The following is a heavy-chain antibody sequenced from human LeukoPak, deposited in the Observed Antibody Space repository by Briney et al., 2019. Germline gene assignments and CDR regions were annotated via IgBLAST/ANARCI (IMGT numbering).Heavy chain of an antibody. CDR1: RYRFSDYW. CDR2: FQTDDSET. D-gene: IGHD2-15*01. CDR3: ARRMRRSWNSNLWSFYY. Sequence: GESLKISCKGSRYRFSDYWVAWARQLPGKGLEWMGIFQTDDSETTYSPSFQGRVIISADKSLNTAHLQWSSLTTSDTAIYYCARRMRRSWNSNLWSFYYWGQGTLVSVSS. V-gene: IGHV5-51*01. J-gene: IGHJ4*02.